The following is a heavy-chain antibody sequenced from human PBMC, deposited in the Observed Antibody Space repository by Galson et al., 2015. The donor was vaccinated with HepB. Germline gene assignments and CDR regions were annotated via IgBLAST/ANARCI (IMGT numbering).Heavy chain of an antibody. D-gene: IGHD5-12*01. CDR3: ARVWERGYDFDY. J-gene: IGHJ4*02. CDR1: GFTFSDYY. V-gene: IGHV3-11*06. Sequence: SLRLSCAASGFTFSDYYMSWIRQAPGKGLEWVSYISSSSTYTNYADSVKGRFTISRDNAKNSLFLQMHSLTAEDTAVYYCARVWERGYDFDYWGQGTLVTVSS. CDR2: ISSSSTYT.